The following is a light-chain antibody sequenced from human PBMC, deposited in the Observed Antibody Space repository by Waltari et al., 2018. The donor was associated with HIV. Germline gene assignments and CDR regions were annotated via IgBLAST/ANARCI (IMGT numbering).Light chain of an antibody. J-gene: IGLJ1*01. CDR1: ASDIGRSNY. Sequence: QSALSQPASVSASPGQSVAISCSGSASDIGRSNYVSWYQQHPDKTPRLILFDVNNRPSGISDRFSGSKSGTTASLTISTVETDDEAEYYCASYTVNSTGVFGSGTKLTVL. CDR2: DVN. V-gene: IGLV2-14*03. CDR3: ASYTVNSTGV.